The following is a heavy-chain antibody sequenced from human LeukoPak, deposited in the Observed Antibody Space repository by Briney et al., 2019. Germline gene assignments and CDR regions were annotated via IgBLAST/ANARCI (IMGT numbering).Heavy chain of an antibody. J-gene: IGHJ3*02. V-gene: IGHV1-18*01. Sequence: ASVRVSCKAAGYSLITYGISWVRQAPGQGLEWMGWISAYNGNTNYAQKLQGRVTVTPDTSTNTAYMELRSLRSDDTAVYYCARERKSSYDTLTGYYKSDAFDIWGQGTMVTVSS. CDR3: ARERKSSYDTLTGYYKSDAFDI. CDR2: ISAYNGNT. D-gene: IGHD3-9*01. CDR1: GYSLITYG.